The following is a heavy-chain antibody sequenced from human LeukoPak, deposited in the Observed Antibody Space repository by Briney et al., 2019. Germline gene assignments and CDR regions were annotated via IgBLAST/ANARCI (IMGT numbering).Heavy chain of an antibody. J-gene: IGHJ4*02. V-gene: IGHV4-39*07. D-gene: IGHD2-2*01. CDR2: IYYSGST. CDR3: ARGHHLLPVDY. Sequence: SETLSLTCTVSGGSISSSSYYWGWIRQPPGKGLEWIGSIYYSGSTYYNPSLKSRVTISVDTSKNQFSLKLSSVTAADTAVYYCARGHHLLPVDYWGQGTLVTVSS. CDR1: GGSISSSSYY.